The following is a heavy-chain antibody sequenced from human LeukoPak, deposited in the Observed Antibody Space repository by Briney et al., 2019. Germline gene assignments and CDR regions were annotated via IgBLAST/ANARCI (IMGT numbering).Heavy chain of an antibody. J-gene: IGHJ4*02. Sequence: SETLSLTCAVYGGSFSGYYWSWIRQPPGKGLEWIGEINHSGSTNYNPSLKSRVTISVDTSKDQFSLKLSSVTAADTAVYYCARGRVYYGSGSYGYWGQGALVTVSS. CDR2: INHSGST. V-gene: IGHV4-34*01. CDR3: ARGRVYYGSGSYGY. CDR1: GGSFSGYY. D-gene: IGHD3-10*01.